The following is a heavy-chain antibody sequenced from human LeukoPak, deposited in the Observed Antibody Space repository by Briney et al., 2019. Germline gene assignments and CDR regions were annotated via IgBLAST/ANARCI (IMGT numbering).Heavy chain of an antibody. CDR2: IKGIGREK. V-gene: IGHV3-7*03. Sequence: GGSLRLSCAASGFTFSSCWMTWVRQAPGKGLEWVANIKGIGREKYYVDSVKGRFTISRDNAKNSLYLQMNSLRVEDTAVYYCLQRGFDYWGQGTLVTVSS. J-gene: IGHJ4*02. CDR3: LQRGFDY. D-gene: IGHD4-11*01. CDR1: GFTFSSCW.